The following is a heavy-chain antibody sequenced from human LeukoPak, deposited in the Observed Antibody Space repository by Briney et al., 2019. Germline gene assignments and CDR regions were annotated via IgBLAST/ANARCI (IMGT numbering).Heavy chain of an antibody. CDR3: AKDHNYGDLPFFDY. J-gene: IGHJ4*02. V-gene: IGHV3-30*18. D-gene: IGHD4-17*01. CDR2: TSFDGSNK. Sequence: QPGGSLRLSCAASGFSFSDYGIHWVRRAPGKGLEWVAVTSFDGSNKYYADSVRGRFTISRDNSKNTLYLQMNSLRAEDTAVYYCAKDHNYGDLPFFDYWGQGTLVTVSS. CDR1: GFSFSDYG.